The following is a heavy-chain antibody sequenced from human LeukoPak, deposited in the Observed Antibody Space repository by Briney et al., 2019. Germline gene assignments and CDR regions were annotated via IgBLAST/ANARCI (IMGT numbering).Heavy chain of an antibody. V-gene: IGHV3-23*01. CDR2: ISGSGGST. J-gene: IGHJ6*02. CDR3: AKEGPIAAAGTESYYYGMDV. D-gene: IGHD6-13*01. CDR1: GFTFSSYA. Sequence: GRSLRLSCAASGFTFSSYAMSWVRQAPGKGLEWVSAISGSGGSTYYADSVKGRFTISRDNSKNTLYLQMNSLRAEDTAVYYCAKEGPIAAAGTESYYYGMDVWGQGTTVTVSS.